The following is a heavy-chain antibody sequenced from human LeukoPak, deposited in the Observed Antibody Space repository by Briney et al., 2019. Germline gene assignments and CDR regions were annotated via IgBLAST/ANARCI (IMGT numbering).Heavy chain of an antibody. Sequence: GGSLRLSCAASGFTFSSYAMSWVRQAPGKGLEWVSAISGSGGSTYYADSVKGRFTISRDNSKNTLYLQMNSLRAEDTAVYYCANLYQSYSNNWFDPWGQGTLGTVSS. D-gene: IGHD3-10*01. CDR1: GFTFSSYA. CDR3: ANLYQSYSNNWFDP. CDR2: ISGSGGST. J-gene: IGHJ5*02. V-gene: IGHV3-23*01.